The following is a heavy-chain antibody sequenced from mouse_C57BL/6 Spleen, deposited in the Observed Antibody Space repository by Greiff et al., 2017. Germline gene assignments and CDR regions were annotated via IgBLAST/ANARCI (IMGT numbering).Heavy chain of an antibody. Sequence: EVQLQQSGPELVKPGASVKISCKASGYSFTGYYMNWVKQSPEQSLEWIGEINPSTGGTTYNQKFKAKATLTVDKSSSTAYMQLKSLTSEDSAVYYCARDFDYWGKGTTLTVSS. CDR2: INPSTGGT. CDR1: GYSFTGYY. V-gene: IGHV1-42*01. J-gene: IGHJ2*01. CDR3: ARDFDY.